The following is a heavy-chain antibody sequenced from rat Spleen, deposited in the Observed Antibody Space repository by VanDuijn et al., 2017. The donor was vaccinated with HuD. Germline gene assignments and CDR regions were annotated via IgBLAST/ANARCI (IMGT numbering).Heavy chain of an antibody. J-gene: IGHJ2*01. D-gene: IGHD1-2*01. CDR2: IRNDGST. CDR1: GLSLTTNS. CDR3: TSSSFDY. Sequence: QVQLKESGPGLVQPSQTLSLTCSVSGLSLTTNSGHWVRQPPGKGLEWMGGIRNDGSTDYNSALKSRLTISRDTSKSQIFLKMNSLQTDDTAIYFCTSSSFDYWGQGVMVTVSS. V-gene: IGHV2-1*01.